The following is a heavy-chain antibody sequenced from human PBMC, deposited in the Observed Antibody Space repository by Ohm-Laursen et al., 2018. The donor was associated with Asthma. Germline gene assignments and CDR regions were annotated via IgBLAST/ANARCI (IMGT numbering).Heavy chain of an antibody. Sequence: SETLSLTCTVSGDSINSGNNYWSWIRQPPGKGLEWIAYIYFTGSTYYNPSLKSRVALSIDTSTSQFSLKLSSVTAADTAVYYCAREMTVETRAFDIWGQGRMVTVSS. CDR3: AREMTVETRAFDI. CDR2: IYFTGST. J-gene: IGHJ3*02. V-gene: IGHV4-31*03. D-gene: IGHD4-23*01. CDR1: GDSINSGNNY.